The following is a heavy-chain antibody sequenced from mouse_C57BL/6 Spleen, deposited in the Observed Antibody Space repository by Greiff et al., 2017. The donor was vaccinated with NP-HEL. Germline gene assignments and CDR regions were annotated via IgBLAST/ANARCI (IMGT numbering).Heavy chain of an antibody. V-gene: IGHV14-4*01. J-gene: IGHJ4*01. CDR3: TTRAKGYYYAMDY. CDR2: IDPENGDT. CDR1: GFNIKDDY. Sequence: EVQLQQSGAELVRPGASVKLSCTASGFNIKDDYMHWVKQRPEQGLEWIGWIDPENGDTEYASKFQGKATITADTSSNTAYLQLSSLTSEDTAVYYCTTRAKGYYYAMDYWGQRTSVTVSS.